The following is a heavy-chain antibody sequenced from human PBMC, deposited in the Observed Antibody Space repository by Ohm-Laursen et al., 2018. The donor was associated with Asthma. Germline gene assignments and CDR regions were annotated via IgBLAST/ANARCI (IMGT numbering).Heavy chain of an antibody. D-gene: IGHD3-22*01. Sequence: SLRLSCAASGFTFTSYGMHRVRQAPGKGLEWVAVISYDGSNKYYADSVKGRFTISRDNSKNTLYLQMNSLRDDDTAVYYCARGYYYDSRASYYFDYWGQGTLVTVSS. CDR3: ARGYYYDSRASYYFDY. CDR1: GFTFTSYG. CDR2: ISYDGSNK. J-gene: IGHJ4*02. V-gene: IGHV3-30*03.